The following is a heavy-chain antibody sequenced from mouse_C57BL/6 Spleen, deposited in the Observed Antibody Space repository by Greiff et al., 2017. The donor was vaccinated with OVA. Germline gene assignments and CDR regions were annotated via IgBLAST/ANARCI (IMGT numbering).Heavy chain of an antibody. V-gene: IGHV1-61*01. CDR2: IYPSDSET. D-gene: IGHD2-4*01. CDR1: GYTFTSYW. J-gene: IGHJ2*01. Sequence: VQLQQPGAELVRPGSSVKLSCKASGYTFTSYWMDWVKQRPGQGLEWIGNIYPSDSETHYNQKFKDKATLTVDKSSSTAYMQLSSLTSEDSAVYYCARDYDGDYFYYWGQGTTLTVSS. CDR3: ARDYDGDYFYY.